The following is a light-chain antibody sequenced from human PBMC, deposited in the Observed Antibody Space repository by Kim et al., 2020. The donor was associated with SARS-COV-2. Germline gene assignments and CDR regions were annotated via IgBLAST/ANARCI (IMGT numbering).Light chain of an antibody. V-gene: IGLV2-18*02. Sequence: TIDCPGTERAGSVSRRHSLYPQPPPTAPQLIIPEVTTRPPGVPDRFSGSASGNTASLTISGLQTEDEGDYYCSSFTSGGAFVLFGAGTKVTVL. J-gene: IGLJ2*01. CDR3: SSFTSGGAFVL. CDR2: EVT. CDR1: ERAGSVSRR.